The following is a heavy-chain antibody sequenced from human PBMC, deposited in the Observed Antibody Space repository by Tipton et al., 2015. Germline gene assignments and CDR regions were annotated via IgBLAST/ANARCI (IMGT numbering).Heavy chain of an antibody. J-gene: IGHJ4*02. CDR3: ARGGDYDDSSGEFDY. V-gene: IGHV3-74*01. CDR2: INSDGSST. CDR1: GFTFSSYW. Sequence: SLRLSCAASGFTFSSYWMHWVRQAPGKGLVWVSRINSDGSSTSYADSVKGRFTISRDNAKNTLYLQMNSLRAEDTAVYYCARGGDYDDSSGEFDYWGQGTLVTVSS. D-gene: IGHD3-22*01.